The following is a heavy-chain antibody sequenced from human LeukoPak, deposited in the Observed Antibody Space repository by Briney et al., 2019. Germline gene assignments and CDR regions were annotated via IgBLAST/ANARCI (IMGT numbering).Heavy chain of an antibody. J-gene: IGHJ4*02. V-gene: IGHV1-18*01. D-gene: IGHD3-10*01. CDR3: ARSYYYDSGSRPLDF. CDR1: EYTFTSYG. Sequence: ASVTVSCKPSEYTFTSYGISWVRQAPGQGLVWMGWISGYNGNTHYAQKFQGRVTMTTDTSASTAYMELRSLRSDDTAIYYCARSYYYDSGSRPLDFWGQGTLVTVSS. CDR2: ISGYNGNT.